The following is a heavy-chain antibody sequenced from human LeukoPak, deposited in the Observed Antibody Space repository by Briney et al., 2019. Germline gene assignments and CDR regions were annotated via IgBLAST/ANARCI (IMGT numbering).Heavy chain of an antibody. V-gene: IGHV4-34*01. J-gene: IGHJ6*03. CDR3: ARHEPGDIVVVVGYMDV. CDR1: GGSFSGYY. CDR2: INHSGST. Sequence: SETLSLTCAVYGGSFSGYYWSWIRQPPGKGLERIGEINHSGSTNYNPSLKSRVTISVDTSKNQFSLKLSSVTAADTAVYYCARHEPGDIVVVVGYMDVWGKGTTVTISS. D-gene: IGHD2-15*01.